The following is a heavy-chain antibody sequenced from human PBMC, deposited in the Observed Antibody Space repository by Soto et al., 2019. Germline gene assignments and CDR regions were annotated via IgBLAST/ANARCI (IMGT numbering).Heavy chain of an antibody. D-gene: IGHD3-3*02. J-gene: IGHJ4*02. CDR1: GGSISSSSYY. Sequence: PSETLSLTCTVSGGSISSSSYYWGWIRQPPGKGLEWIGSIYYSGSTYYNPSLKSRVTMSIDTSKNQFSLKLNSVTAADTAVYYCARGFSIDWYTYYFDYWGQGPLVTVSS. CDR2: IYYSGST. CDR3: ARGFSIDWYTYYFDY. V-gene: IGHV4-39*01.